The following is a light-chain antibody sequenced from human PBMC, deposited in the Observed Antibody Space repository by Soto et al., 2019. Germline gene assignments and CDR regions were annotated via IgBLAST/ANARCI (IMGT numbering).Light chain of an antibody. CDR3: CSYAGSYCYV. J-gene: IGLJ1*01. CDR1: SSDVGGYNY. CDR2: DVS. V-gene: IGLV2-11*01. Sequence: QSSLAHPRSLSGSPGQSVTISCTGTSSDVGGYNYVSWYQQHPGKAPKLMIYDVSKRPSGVPDRFSGSKSGNTASLTISGLQAEDEADYYCCSYAGSYCYVFGTGTKVTVL.